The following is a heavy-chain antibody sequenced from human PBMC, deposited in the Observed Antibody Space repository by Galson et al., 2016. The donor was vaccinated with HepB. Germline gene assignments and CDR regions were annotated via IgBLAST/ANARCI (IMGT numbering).Heavy chain of an antibody. V-gene: IGHV3-74*01. CDR2: INSDGSST. Sequence: SLRLSCAASGFTFNSHKMHWVRQAPGKGLLWVSDINSDGSSTRYADSVKGRFTISRDNAKNTLYLQMNSRGAEDTAVYYCAREWSGYDYWGQGFMVTVSS. D-gene: IGHD2-15*01. J-gene: IGHJ4*02. CDR1: GFTFNSHK. CDR3: AREWSGYDY.